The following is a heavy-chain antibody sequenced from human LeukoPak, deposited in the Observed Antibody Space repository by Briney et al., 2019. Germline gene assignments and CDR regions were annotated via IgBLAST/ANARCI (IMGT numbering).Heavy chain of an antibody. J-gene: IGHJ4*02. D-gene: IGHD1-26*01. Sequence: SETLSLTCTVSGASISHYYWSWIRQAPAKGLEWMGHIHTSGGSTYYPSLKSRLTMSIDTSRNQLSLKLTSVTAADTAVYFCARLGSYHDFWGQGALVTVSS. V-gene: IGHV4-4*09. CDR1: GASISHYY. CDR3: ARLGSYHDF. CDR2: IHTSGGS.